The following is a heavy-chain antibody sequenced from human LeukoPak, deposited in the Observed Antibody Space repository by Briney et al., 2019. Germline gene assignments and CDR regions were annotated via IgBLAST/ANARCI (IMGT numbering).Heavy chain of an antibody. CDR3: ARGEYYDFWSGYSPFDP. J-gene: IGHJ5*02. CDR2: ISSSSSYI. V-gene: IGHV3-21*01. Sequence: GGSLRLSCAGSGFTFSSYSMNWVRQAPGKGLEWVSSISSSSSYIYYADSVKGRFTISRDNAKNSLYLQMNSLRAEDTAVYYCARGEYYDFWSGYSPFDPWGQGTLVTVSS. CDR1: GFTFSSYS. D-gene: IGHD3-3*01.